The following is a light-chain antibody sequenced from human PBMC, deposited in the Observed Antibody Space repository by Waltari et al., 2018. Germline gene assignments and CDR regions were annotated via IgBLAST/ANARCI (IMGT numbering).Light chain of an antibody. Sequence: SSELTQDPAVSVAMGQTVRITCQGDSIRSCYASWYQQRPGQAPILVIYDKNNRPSGVPDRFSGSSSHNTGSLTITGAQAEDEASYYCHSRDASGVAGSFGGGTKLTVL. CDR1: SIRSCY. CDR2: DKN. V-gene: IGLV3-19*01. J-gene: IGLJ2*01. CDR3: HSRDASGVAGS.